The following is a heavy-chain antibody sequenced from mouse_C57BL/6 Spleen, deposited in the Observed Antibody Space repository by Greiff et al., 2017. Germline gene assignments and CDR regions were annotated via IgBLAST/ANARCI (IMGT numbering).Heavy chain of an antibody. J-gene: IGHJ2*01. CDR3: ARPCYGSSPFDY. V-gene: IGHV1-64*01. CDR1: GYTFTSYW. CDR2: IHPNSGST. D-gene: IGHD1-1*01. Sequence: QVQLQQPGAELVKPGASVKLSCKASGYTFTSYWMHWVKQRPGQGLEWIGMIHPNSGSTNYNAKFKSKATLTVDKSSSTAYMQLSSLTSEDSAVYYCARPCYGSSPFDYWGQGTTLTVAS.